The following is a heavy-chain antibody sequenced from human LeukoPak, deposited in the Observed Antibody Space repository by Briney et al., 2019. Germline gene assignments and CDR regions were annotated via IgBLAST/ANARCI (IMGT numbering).Heavy chain of an antibody. J-gene: IGHJ3*02. CDR1: GFSISSYY. D-gene: IGHD3-10*01. CDR3: ARDYGDAFDI. CDR2: IYYSGST. Sequence: PSETLSLTCTVSGFSISSYYWSWIRQPPGKGLEWIGYIYYSGSTNYNPSLKSRVTISVDTSKNQFSLKLSSVTAADTAVYYCARDYGDAFDIWGQGTMVTVSS. V-gene: IGHV4-59*01.